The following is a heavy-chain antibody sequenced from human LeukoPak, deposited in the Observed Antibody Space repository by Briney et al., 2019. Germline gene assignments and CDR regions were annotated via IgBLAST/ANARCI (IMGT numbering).Heavy chain of an antibody. V-gene: IGHV3-23*01. J-gene: IGHJ4*02. Sequence: PGGSLRPSCAASGFTFSSYAMSWVRQAPGKGLEWVSAISGSGGSTYYADSVKGRFTISRDNSKNTLYLQMNSLRAEDTAVYYCAKSRGSSWPHLQGYWGQGTLVTVSS. CDR1: GFTFSSYA. D-gene: IGHD6-13*01. CDR2: ISGSGGST. CDR3: AKSRGSSWPHLQGY.